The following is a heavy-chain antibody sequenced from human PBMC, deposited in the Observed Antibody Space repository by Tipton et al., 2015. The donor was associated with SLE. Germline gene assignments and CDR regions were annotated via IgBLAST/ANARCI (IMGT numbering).Heavy chain of an antibody. D-gene: IGHD4-17*01. J-gene: IGHJ1*01. CDR3: ARGRGYGDPEYFQH. CDR2: IYYSGST. CDR1: GGSISSYY. Sequence: TLSLTCTVSGGSISSYYWSWIRQPPGKGLEWIGYIYYSGSTHYNPSLKSRVTISVDTSKNQFSLKLSSVTAADTAVYYCARGRGYGDPEYFQHWGQGTLVTVSS. V-gene: IGHV4-59*13.